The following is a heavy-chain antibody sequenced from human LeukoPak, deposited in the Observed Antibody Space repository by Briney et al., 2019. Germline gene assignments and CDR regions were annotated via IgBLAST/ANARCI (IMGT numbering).Heavy chain of an antibody. D-gene: IGHD1-14*01. Sequence: SETLSLTCTVSGGSISSYYWSWIRQPPGKGLEWIGYIYYSGSTNYNPSLKSRVTMSVDTSKNQFSLKLSSVTAADTAVYYCAAGGNYNWNHRDFDYWGQETLVTVSS. CDR3: AAGGNYNWNHRDFDY. V-gene: IGHV4-59*12. CDR2: IYYSGST. CDR1: GGSISSYY. J-gene: IGHJ4*02.